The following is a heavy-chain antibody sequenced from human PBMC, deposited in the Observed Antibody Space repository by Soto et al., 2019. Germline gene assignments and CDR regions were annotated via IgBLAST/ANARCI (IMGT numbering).Heavy chain of an antibody. J-gene: IGHJ6*01. CDR3: ARHEPLYYNFYGMDV. V-gene: IGHV5-51*01. CDR2: IYPGDSDT. Sequence: RGESLKISCKGSGYSFNTYWIALVRQRPGKGLEWLGVIYPGDSDTRYSPSFQGQVTISADRCITTAYPQWSSLTASDTAVYYCARHEPLYYNFYGMDVWGQGTTVTVFS. CDR1: GYSFNTYW.